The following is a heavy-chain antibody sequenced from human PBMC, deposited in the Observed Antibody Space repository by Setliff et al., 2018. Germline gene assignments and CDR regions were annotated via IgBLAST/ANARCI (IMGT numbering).Heavy chain of an antibody. Sequence: PGGSLRLSCAASGFTFSNYWMHWVRQAPGKGLVWVSRIYSDGNTTNYADSVKGRFTISRDNAKNTLYLQMSSLGAEDTAVYYCARGNSGGDYWGQGTLVTVSS. CDR2: IYSDGNTT. J-gene: IGHJ4*02. CDR3: ARGNSGGDY. V-gene: IGHV3-74*01. D-gene: IGHD6-25*01. CDR1: GFTFSNYW.